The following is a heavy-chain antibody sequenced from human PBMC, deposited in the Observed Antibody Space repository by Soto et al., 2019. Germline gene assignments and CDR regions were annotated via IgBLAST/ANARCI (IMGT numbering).Heavy chain of an antibody. V-gene: IGHV3-48*02. D-gene: IGHD3-3*01. CDR1: GFTFSSYS. Sequence: GGSLRLSCAASGFTFSSYSMNWVRQAPGKGLEWISYISTTSSSIYYADSVKGRFTISRDNAKNPLFLQINSLRDEDTAVYYCARKGVAFDYWGQGALVTVSS. CDR2: ISTTSSSI. J-gene: IGHJ4*02. CDR3: ARKGVAFDY.